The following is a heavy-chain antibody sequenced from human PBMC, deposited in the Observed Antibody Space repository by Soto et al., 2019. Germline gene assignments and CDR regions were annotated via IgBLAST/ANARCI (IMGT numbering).Heavy chain of an antibody. CDR1: GFTFSSYG. D-gene: IGHD6-13*01. V-gene: IGHV3-30*18. CDR3: AKDYSSSWYGRGYYYYGMDV. CDR2: ISYDGSNK. Sequence: LRLSCAASGFTFSSYGMHWVRQAPGKGLECVAVISYDGSNKYYADSVKGRFTISRDNSKNTLYLQMNSLRAEDTAVYYCAKDYSSSWYGRGYYYYGMDVWGQGTTVTVSS. J-gene: IGHJ6*02.